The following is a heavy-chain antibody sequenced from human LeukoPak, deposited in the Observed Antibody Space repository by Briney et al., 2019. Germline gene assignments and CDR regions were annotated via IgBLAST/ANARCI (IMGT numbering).Heavy chain of an antibody. Sequence: SVKVSCKASGGTFSSYAISWVRQAPGQGLEWMGGIIPIFGTANYAQKFQGRVTITADESTSTAYMELSSLRSEDTAVYYCARSKRITIFGVPGGAFDIWGQGTMVTVSS. D-gene: IGHD3-3*01. CDR2: IIPIFGTA. V-gene: IGHV1-69*13. CDR1: GGTFSSYA. J-gene: IGHJ3*02. CDR3: ARSKRITIFGVPGGAFDI.